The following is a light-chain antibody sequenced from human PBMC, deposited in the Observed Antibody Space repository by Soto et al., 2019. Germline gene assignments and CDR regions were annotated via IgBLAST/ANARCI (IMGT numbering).Light chain of an antibody. Sequence: DIEMTQSPSSLSTSIGDRATITCRASQNIQTCLNWYQQKPGKAPKLLVFAASSLQSGVPSRFNGSGSGTDFTLSIISLQPDDFATYYCQQTYRTPITFGPGTKVDIK. CDR2: AAS. CDR1: QNIQTC. CDR3: QQTYRTPIT. V-gene: IGKV1-39*01. J-gene: IGKJ3*01.